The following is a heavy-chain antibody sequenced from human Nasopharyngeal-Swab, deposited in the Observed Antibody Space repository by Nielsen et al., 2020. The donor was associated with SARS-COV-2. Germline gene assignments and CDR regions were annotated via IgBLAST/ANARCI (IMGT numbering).Heavy chain of an antibody. D-gene: IGHD3-16*02. Sequence: ESLKISCAASGFSFSTYWMTWVRQAPGKGLEWVASIKQDGSEKYYVDSVKGRFTVSRDNPKNLLYLQVNSLRAEDTAVYYCARQGVFVPAYFHQYYMDVWGKGTTVTVSS. CDR2: IKQDGSEK. V-gene: IGHV3-7*03. CDR1: GFSFSTYW. CDR3: ARQGVFVPAYFHQYYMDV. J-gene: IGHJ6*03.